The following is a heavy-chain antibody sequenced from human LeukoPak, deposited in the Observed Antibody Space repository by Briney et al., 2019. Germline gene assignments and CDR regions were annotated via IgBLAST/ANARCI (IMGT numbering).Heavy chain of an antibody. CDR2: ISYDGSNK. D-gene: IGHD5-24*01. J-gene: IGHJ4*02. CDR3: AKDSRATIGAAGAQFDY. Sequence: GGSLRLSCAASGFTFSSYGMHWVRQAPGKGLEWVAVISYDGSNKYYADSMKGRFTISRDNSKNTLYLQMNSLRAEDSAVYYCAKDSRATIGAAGAQFDYWGQGTLVTVSS. CDR1: GFTFSSYG. V-gene: IGHV3-30*18.